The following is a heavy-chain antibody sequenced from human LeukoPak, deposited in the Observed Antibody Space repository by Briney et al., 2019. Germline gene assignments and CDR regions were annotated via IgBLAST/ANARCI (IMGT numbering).Heavy chain of an antibody. J-gene: IGHJ6*03. V-gene: IGHV3-21*01. Sequence: GGSLRLSCAASGFTFSSYSMNWVRQAPGKGLEWGSSISSSSSYIYYADSVKGRFTISRDNAKNSLYLQMNSLRAEDTAVYYCARDREAYYYYMDVWGKGTTVTVSS. CDR1: GFTFSSYS. CDR3: ARDREAYYYYMDV. CDR2: ISSSSSYI.